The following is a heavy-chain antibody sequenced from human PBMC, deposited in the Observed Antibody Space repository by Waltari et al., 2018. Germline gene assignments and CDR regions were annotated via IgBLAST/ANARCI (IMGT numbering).Heavy chain of an antibody. CDR2: IGRNGEST. CDR3: AGSRANFGWDYFDY. V-gene: IGHV3-23*01. D-gene: IGHD3-10*01. J-gene: IGHJ4*02. CDR1: GLTFHSQC. Sequence: EVQLLESGGGLVRPGGSLRLACAVPGLTFHSQCRSWVRQPPGKGLEWVSGIGRNGESTYYADSVKGRFTVSRDNSKNTLFLQMNSLRAEDTALYYCAGSRANFGWDYFDYWGQGALVTVSS.